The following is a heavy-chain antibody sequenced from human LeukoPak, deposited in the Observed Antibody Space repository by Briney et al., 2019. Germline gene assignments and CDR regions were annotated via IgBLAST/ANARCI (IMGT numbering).Heavy chain of an antibody. CDR2: IYYSGST. D-gene: IGHD1-7*01. CDR3: ARADNNWNYFLDY. V-gene: IGHV4-59*12. Sequence: SQTLSLTCTVSGGSISSYYWSWIRQPPGKGLEWIGYIYYSGSTNYNPSLKSRVTISVDTSKNQFSLKLSSVTAADTAVYYCARADNNWNYFLDYWGQGTLVTVSS. J-gene: IGHJ4*02. CDR1: GGSISSYY.